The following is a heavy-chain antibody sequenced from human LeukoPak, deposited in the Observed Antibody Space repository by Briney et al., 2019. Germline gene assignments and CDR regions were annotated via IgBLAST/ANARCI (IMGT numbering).Heavy chain of an antibody. CDR2: INHSGST. CDR1: GFTLSSYA. D-gene: IGHD1-26*01. Sequence: GSLRLSCAASGFTLSSYAMSWIRQPPGKGLEWIGEINHSGSTNYNPSLKSRVTISVDTSKNQFSLKLSSVTAADTAVYSCARGQSGIVGAQGWFDPWGQGTLVTVSS. V-gene: IGHV4-34*01. J-gene: IGHJ5*02. CDR3: ARGQSGIVGAQGWFDP.